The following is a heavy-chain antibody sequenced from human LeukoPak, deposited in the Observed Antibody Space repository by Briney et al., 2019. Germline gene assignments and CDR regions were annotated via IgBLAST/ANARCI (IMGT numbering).Heavy chain of an antibody. V-gene: IGHV3-7*01. D-gene: IGHD2-15*01. CDR1: GFTFSSYW. CDR2: IKQDGSEK. CDR3: ARDRLSFEVAATFYFDY. J-gene: IGHJ4*02. Sequence: GGSLRLSCAASGFTFSSYWMSWVRQAPGKGLEWVANIKQDGSEKYYVDSVKGRFTISRDNAKNSLYLQMNSLRAEDTAVYYCARDRLSFEVAATFYFDYWGQGTLVTVSS.